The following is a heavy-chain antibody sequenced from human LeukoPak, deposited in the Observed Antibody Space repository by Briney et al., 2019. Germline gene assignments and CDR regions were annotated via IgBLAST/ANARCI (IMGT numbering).Heavy chain of an antibody. J-gene: IGHJ4*02. V-gene: IGHV3-23*01. Sequence: HTGGSLRLSCAASGFTFSTYAMSWVRQAPGKGLEWVSAISGSGGTTYYADSVKGRFTISRDNSKNTLYLQMNGLRAEDTAVSYCAKDQVVRGVIVSPTDYWGQGTLVTVSS. CDR3: AKDQVVRGVIVSPTDY. CDR2: ISGSGGTT. CDR1: GFTFSTYA. D-gene: IGHD3-10*01.